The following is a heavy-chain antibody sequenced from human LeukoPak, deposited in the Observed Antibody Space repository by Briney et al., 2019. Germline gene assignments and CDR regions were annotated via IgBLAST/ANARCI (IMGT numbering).Heavy chain of an antibody. V-gene: IGHV4-59*01. Sequence: SETLSLTCTVSGGSISSFYYTWIRQPPGKGLEWIGYIDSSGITNYNSSLNSRVTISLDTSQNQFSLKLNSVTAADTAVYYCARMVDYGSGSYFDYWGQGTLVTVSS. CDR2: IDSSGIT. CDR1: GGSISSFY. D-gene: IGHD3-10*01. J-gene: IGHJ4*02. CDR3: ARMVDYGSGSYFDY.